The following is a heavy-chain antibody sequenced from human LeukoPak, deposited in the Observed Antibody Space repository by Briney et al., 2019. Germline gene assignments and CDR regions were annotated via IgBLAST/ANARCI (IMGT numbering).Heavy chain of an antibody. CDR2: INHSGST. J-gene: IGHJ5*02. Sequence: MTSETLSLTCAVYGGSFSGYYWSWIRQPPGKGLEWIGEINHSGSTNYNPSLKSRVTISVDTSKNQFSLKLSSVTAADTAVCYCARVVAFWSTVFDPWGQGTLVTVSS. V-gene: IGHV4-34*01. CDR1: GGSFSGYY. CDR3: ARVVAFWSTVFDP. D-gene: IGHD1-1*01.